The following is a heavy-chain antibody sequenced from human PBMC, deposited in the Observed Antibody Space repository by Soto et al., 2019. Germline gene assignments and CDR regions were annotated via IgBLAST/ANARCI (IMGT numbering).Heavy chain of an antibody. CDR1: GGSVSSGSYY. D-gene: IGHD3-22*01. J-gene: IGHJ1*01. CDR3: AREAYDDSSD. CDR2: IYYSGST. V-gene: IGHV4-61*01. Sequence: QVQLQESGPGLVKPSETLSLTCTVSGGSVSSGSYYWSWIRQPPGKGLEWIGYIYYSGSTNYNPSLEGRVTRSVDTSKNQFSLQLSSVTAADTAVYYCAREAYDDSSDWGQGTLVTVSS.